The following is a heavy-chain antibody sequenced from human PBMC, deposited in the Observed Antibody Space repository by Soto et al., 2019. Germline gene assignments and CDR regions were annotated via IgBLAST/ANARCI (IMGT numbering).Heavy chain of an antibody. D-gene: IGHD6-19*01. Sequence: GGSLRLSCAASGFTFSSYALHWVRQAPGKGLEWVAVISYDGGNKYYAGSVKGRFTISRDNSKNTLYLQMNSLRTEDTAVYYCANGITVAVTDYWGQGTLVTVSS. V-gene: IGHV3-30-3*01. CDR3: ANGITVAVTDY. CDR1: GFTFSSYA. J-gene: IGHJ4*02. CDR2: ISYDGGNK.